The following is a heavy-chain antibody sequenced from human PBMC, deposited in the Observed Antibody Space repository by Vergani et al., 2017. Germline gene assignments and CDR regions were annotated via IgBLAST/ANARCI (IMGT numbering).Heavy chain of an antibody. CDR3: SRGQDRVRGFQFDY. D-gene: IGHD3-10*01. Sequence: QVPLVPSGAEVKTRGASVKVSCTASGYTFTSYDINWVRQASGQGLEWMGWMNPNSGNTGYAQKFQGRVTMTRNTPISTAYMELSSLRSEDTAVYYWSRGQDRVRGFQFDYWGQGTLVTVSS. J-gene: IGHJ4*02. CDR1: GYTFTSYD. V-gene: IGHV1-8*01. CDR2: MNPNSGNT.